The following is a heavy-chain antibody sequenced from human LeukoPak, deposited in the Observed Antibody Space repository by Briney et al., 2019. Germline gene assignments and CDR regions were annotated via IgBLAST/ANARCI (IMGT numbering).Heavy chain of an antibody. J-gene: IGHJ4*02. Sequence: PSETLSLTCTVSGGSISSYYWSWIRQPPGKGLEWIGYIYTSGSTNYNPSLKSRVTISVDTSKNQFSLKLSSVTAADTAVYYCARQGYSSSLDYWGQGTLVNVSS. CDR1: GGSISSYY. V-gene: IGHV4-4*09. CDR3: ARQGYSSSLDY. D-gene: IGHD6-13*01. CDR2: IYTSGST.